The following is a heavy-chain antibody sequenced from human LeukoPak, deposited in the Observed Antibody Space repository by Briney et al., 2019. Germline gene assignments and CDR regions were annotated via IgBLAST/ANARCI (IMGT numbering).Heavy chain of an antibody. CDR3: AREHIVVVPAATSDGMDV. D-gene: IGHD2-2*01. Sequence: SETLSLTCAVSGGSISSGGYSWSWIRQPPGKGLEWIGYINHSGSTNYNPSLKSRVTISVDTSKNQFSLKLSSVTAADTAVYYCAREHIVVVPAATSDGMDVWGQGTTVTVSS. CDR2: INHSGST. V-gene: IGHV4-30-2*01. J-gene: IGHJ6*02. CDR1: GGSISSGGYS.